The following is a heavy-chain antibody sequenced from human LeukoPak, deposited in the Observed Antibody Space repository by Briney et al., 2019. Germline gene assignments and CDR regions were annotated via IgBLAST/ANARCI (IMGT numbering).Heavy chain of an antibody. CDR2: ISSSSSTI. J-gene: IGHJ4*02. CDR1: GFTFSSYS. CDR3: ARHIPGGNNYFDS. Sequence: GGSLRLSCAASGFTFSSYSMNWVRQAPGKGLEWVSYISSSSSTIYYADSVKGRFTISRDNAKNSLYLQMNGLRAEDTAMYFCARHIPGGNNYFDSWGQGALVTVSS. V-gene: IGHV3-48*04. D-gene: IGHD3-16*01.